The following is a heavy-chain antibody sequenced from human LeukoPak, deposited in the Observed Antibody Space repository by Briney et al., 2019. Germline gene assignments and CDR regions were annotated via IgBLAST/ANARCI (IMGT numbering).Heavy chain of an antibody. D-gene: IGHD1-1*01. Sequence: GGSLRLSCAASRFTFNGSWMNWVRQAPGKGLEWVANMDPTGSQKRSVDSVRGRFTISKDNPGASLYLDMHSLRAEDTAIYYCAIWTSGNYWGQGTLVTVSS. CDR3: AIWTSGNY. J-gene: IGHJ4*02. CDR2: MDPTGSQK. V-gene: IGHV3-7*01. CDR1: RFTFNGSW.